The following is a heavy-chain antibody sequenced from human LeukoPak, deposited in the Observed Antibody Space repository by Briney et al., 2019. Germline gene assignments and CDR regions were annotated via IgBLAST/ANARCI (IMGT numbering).Heavy chain of an antibody. CDR3: ARDAFGLLDY. CDR2: IYYSGST. D-gene: IGHD3-10*01. V-gene: IGHV4-59*01. CDR1: GGSISSYY. Sequence: SETLSLTCTVSGGSISSYYWSWIRQPPGKGLEWIGYIYYSGSTNYNPSLKSRVTISVDTFKNQFSLKLSSVTAADTAVYYCARDAFGLLDYWGQGTLVTVSS. J-gene: IGHJ4*02.